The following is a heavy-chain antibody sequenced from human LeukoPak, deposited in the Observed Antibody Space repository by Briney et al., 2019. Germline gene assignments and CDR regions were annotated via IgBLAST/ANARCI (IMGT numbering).Heavy chain of an antibody. Sequence: ASVKVSCKASGYTFTSYGISWVRQAPGQGLEWMGWISAYNGNTNYAQKLQGRVTMTTDTSTSTAYMELRSLRSDDTAVYYCARVGPGGYDFTIIGYYYYYYMDVWGKGTTVTISS. V-gene: IGHV1-18*01. CDR2: ISAYNGNT. CDR1: GYTFTSYG. J-gene: IGHJ6*03. D-gene: IGHD5-12*01. CDR3: ARVGPGGYDFTIIGYYYYYYMDV.